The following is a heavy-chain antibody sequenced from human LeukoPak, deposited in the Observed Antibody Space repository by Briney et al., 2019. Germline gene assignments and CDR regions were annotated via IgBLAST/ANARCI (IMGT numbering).Heavy chain of an antibody. D-gene: IGHD3-10*01. CDR3: ARGFLGDYYGSGSYYVFDY. CDR2: IYTSGST. V-gene: IGHV4-4*07. J-gene: IGHJ4*02. Sequence: KPSETLSLTCTVSGGSISSYYWSWIRQPAGKGLEWMGRIYTSGSTNYNSSLKSRVTMSVDTSRNQFSLKLSSVTAADTAVYYCARGFLGDYYGSGSYYVFDYWGQGTLVTVSS. CDR1: GGSISSYY.